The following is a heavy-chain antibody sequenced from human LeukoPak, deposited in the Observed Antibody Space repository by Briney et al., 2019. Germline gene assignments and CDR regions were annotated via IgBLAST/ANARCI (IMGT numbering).Heavy chain of an antibody. CDR1: GDSINSGTYY. CDR2: INYSGTT. J-gene: IGHJ3*02. D-gene: IGHD3-16*01. V-gene: IGHV4-39*07. CDR3: ARVDDLGIVAAFDI. Sequence: PSETLSLTCTVSGDSINSGTYYWAWIRQPPGKGLQWIGNINYSGTTHYNPSLKSRVTISVDTSSNQFSLRLSSVTAADTAVYYCARVDDLGIVAAFDIWGQGTMVTVSS.